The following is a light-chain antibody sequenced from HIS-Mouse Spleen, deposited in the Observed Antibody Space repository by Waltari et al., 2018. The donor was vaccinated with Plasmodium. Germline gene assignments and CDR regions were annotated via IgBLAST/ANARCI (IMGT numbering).Light chain of an antibody. Sequence: EIVMTQSPATLSVSPGERATLSCRASQSVSSNLAWYQQKPGQAPRLLIYGASTRATGIPARFSGSRSGTEVTLTISSLQSEEFAVYYCQQYNNWSFTFGPGTKVDIK. V-gene: IGKV3-15*01. CDR2: GAS. J-gene: IGKJ3*01. CDR1: QSVSSN. CDR3: QQYNNWSFT.